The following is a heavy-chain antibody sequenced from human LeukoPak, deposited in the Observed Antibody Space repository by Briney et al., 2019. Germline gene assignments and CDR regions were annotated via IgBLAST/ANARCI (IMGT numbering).Heavy chain of an antibody. V-gene: IGHV3-48*01. D-gene: IGHD6-19*01. J-gene: IGHJ4*02. CDR2: ISSSSSTI. CDR3: ARDHSSGRPAFDY. Sequence: PGGSLRLSCAASGFTFSSYSMNWVRQAPGGGLEWVSYISSSSSTIYFADSVKGRFTISRDNAKNSLYLQMNSLRAEDTAVYYCARDHSSGRPAFDYWGQGTLVTVSS. CDR1: GFTFSSYS.